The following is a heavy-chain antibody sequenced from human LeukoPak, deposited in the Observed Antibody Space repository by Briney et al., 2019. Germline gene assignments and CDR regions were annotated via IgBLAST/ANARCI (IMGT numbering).Heavy chain of an antibody. Sequence: SVKVSCKASGGTFSSYAISWVRQAPGQGLEWMGGIIPIFGTANYAQKFQGRVTITADESTSTAYMELSSLRSEDTAVYYCARDGRRKVVPAARRGNWFDPWGQGTLVTVSS. CDR1: GGTFSSYA. D-gene: IGHD2-2*01. J-gene: IGHJ5*02. CDR2: IIPIFGTA. V-gene: IGHV1-69*13. CDR3: ARDGRRKVVPAARRGNWFDP.